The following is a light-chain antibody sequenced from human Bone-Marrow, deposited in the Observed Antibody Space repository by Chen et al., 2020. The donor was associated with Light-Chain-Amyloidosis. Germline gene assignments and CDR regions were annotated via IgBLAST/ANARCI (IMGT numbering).Light chain of an antibody. CDR3: QVWDRSSDRPV. CDR1: HIGSTR. J-gene: IGLJ3*02. Sequence: SYVLTQPSSVLAPPGQTTPTAWGGIHIGSTRVPWYQQSPGQAPLLVVYDDSDRPSGIPERLSGSNSGNTATLTISRVEAGDEADYYCQVWDRSSDRPVFGGGTKLTVL. CDR2: DDS. V-gene: IGLV3-21*02.